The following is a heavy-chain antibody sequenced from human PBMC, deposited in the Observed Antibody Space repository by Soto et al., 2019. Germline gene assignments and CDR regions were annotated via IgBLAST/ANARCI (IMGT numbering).Heavy chain of an antibody. CDR2: IERDDDDK. CDR3: ARSIRGPRRFNGMDV. V-gene: IGHV2-70*13. D-gene: IGHD1-20*01. Sequence: SGPTLVNPTETLTLTCTFSGFSLTSPGMCVSWIRQSPGKALEWLALIERDDDDKYYSTSLKTRLTISKDTRKNQVVLTMANMEPADTATYYCARSIRGPRRFNGMDVWGQGTTVTSP. CDR1: GFSLTSPGMC. J-gene: IGHJ6*02.